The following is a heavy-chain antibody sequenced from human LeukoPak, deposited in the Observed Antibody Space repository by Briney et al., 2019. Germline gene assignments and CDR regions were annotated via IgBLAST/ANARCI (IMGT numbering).Heavy chain of an antibody. CDR2: ISYIGST. J-gene: IGHJ3*02. D-gene: IGHD4-17*01. V-gene: IGHV4-59*11. Sequence: SETLSLTCAVSGDSFSSHYWTWIRQPPGKGLEWIGYISYIGSTNYNPSLKSRVTISIDTSKNQFSLKLSSVTAADTAVYYCARDLVTVTKGFDIWGRGTMVSVSS. CDR1: GDSFSSHY. CDR3: ARDLVTVTKGFDI.